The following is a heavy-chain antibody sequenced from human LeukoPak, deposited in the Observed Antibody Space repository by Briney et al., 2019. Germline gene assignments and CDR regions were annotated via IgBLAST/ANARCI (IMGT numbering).Heavy chain of an antibody. D-gene: IGHD4-23*01. CDR1: GGSFSGYY. CDR3: ASTVVNY. J-gene: IGHJ4*02. Sequence: SETLSLTCAVYGGSFSGYYWSWIRQPPGKGLEWIGEINRSGSTNYNPSLKSRVTISVDTSKNQFSLKLSSVTAADTAVYYCASTVVNYWGQGTLVTVSS. CDR2: INRSGST. V-gene: IGHV4-34*01.